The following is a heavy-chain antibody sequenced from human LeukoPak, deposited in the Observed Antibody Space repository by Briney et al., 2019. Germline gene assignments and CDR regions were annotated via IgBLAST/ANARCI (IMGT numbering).Heavy chain of an antibody. V-gene: IGHV3-74*01. J-gene: IGHJ4*02. CDR3: ARSKRGFPYYFDY. D-gene: IGHD3-10*01. CDR2: IVSDGSST. Sequence: GGSPRLSCAASGFTFSNYWMHWVRQAAGKGLVWVAHIVSDGSSTTYADSVKGRFTISRDNAKNTLYLQMNSLRAEDTAVYYCARSKRGFPYYFDYWGQGTLVTVSS. CDR1: GFTFSNYW.